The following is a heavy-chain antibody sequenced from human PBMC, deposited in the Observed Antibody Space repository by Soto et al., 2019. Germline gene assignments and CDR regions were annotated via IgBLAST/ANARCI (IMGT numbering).Heavy chain of an antibody. CDR2: INSDGSST. Sequence: EVQLVESGGGLVQPGGSLRLSCAASGFTFSSYWMHWVRQAPGKGLVWVSRINSDGSSTSYEDSVKGRFTISRDNAKNTLYLQMNSLRAEDTAVYYCAGPTVTTTYAFDIWGQGTMVTVSS. CDR3: AGPTVTTTYAFDI. V-gene: IGHV3-74*01. D-gene: IGHD4-17*01. J-gene: IGHJ3*02. CDR1: GFTFSSYW.